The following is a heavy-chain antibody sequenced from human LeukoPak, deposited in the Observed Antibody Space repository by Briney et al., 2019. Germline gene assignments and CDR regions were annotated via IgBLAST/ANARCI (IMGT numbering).Heavy chain of an antibody. CDR1: GYSFTSYW. Sequence: GESLKISCKGSGYSFTSYWIGWVRQMPGKGLEWMGIIYPGDSDTRYSPSFQGQVTISADKSISTAYLQWSSLKASDTAMYYCARLEYYYDSSGYPIPGGNYFDYWGQGTLVTVSS. J-gene: IGHJ4*02. V-gene: IGHV5-51*01. CDR2: IYPGDSDT. D-gene: IGHD3-22*01. CDR3: ARLEYYYDSSGYPIPGGNYFDY.